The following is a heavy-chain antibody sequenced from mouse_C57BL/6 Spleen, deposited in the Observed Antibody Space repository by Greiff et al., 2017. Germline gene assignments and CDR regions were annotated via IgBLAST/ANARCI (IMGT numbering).Heavy chain of an antibody. Sequence: VQLVESGPGLVAPSQSLSITCTVSGFSLTSYGVHWVRQPPGKGLEWLVVIWSDGSTTYNSALKSRLSISKDNSKSQVFLKMNSLQTDDTAMYYCARHTYYYGSSPYAMDYWGQGTSVTVSS. CDR2: IWSDGST. V-gene: IGHV2-6-1*01. CDR3: ARHTYYYGSSPYAMDY. CDR1: GFSLTSYG. D-gene: IGHD1-1*01. J-gene: IGHJ4*01.